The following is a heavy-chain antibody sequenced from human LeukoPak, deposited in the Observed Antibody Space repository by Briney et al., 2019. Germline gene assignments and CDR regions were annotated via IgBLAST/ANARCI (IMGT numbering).Heavy chain of an antibody. CDR3: ARDAGLIATRT. CDR1: GYTFTSYA. J-gene: IGHJ4*02. Sequence: ASVKVSCKASGYTFTSYAISWVRQAPGLGLEWMGGIIPIYGTTNYAQKFQGRVTITTDESTSTTYMELTSLRSEDTAVYYCARDAGLIATRTWGQGTLVTVSS. D-gene: IGHD6-6*01. CDR2: IIPIYGTT. V-gene: IGHV1-69*05.